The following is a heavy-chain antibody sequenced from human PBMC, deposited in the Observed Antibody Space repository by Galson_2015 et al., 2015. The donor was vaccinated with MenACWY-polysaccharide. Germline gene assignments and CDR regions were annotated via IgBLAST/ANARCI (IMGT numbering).Heavy chain of an antibody. J-gene: IGHJ6*04. Sequence: SLRLSCAASGFTFRSYGMHWVRQAPGKGLEWVTLIYYDGSKKEYADSVKGRSTISRDNSKNTLDLQMDSLRAEDTEVYYWARRQAKERDVGGKGTTVTVSS. CDR2: IYYDGSKK. CDR3: ARRQAKERDV. CDR1: GFTFRSYG. V-gene: IGHV3-33*08.